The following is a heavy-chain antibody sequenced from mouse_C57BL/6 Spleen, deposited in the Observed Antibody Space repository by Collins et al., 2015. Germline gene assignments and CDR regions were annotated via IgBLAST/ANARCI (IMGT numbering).Heavy chain of an antibody. V-gene: IGHV1S56*01. CDR1: GYTFTSYY. Sequence: VQLQQSGPELVKPGASVRISCKASGYTFTSYYIHWVNQRPGQGLEWIGWIYPGNVNTKYNEKFKDKATLTADKSSSTAYMQLSSLTSEDSAVYFCARSDGNYDYFDYWGQGTTLTVSS. CDR3: ARSDGNYDYFDY. D-gene: IGHD2-1*01. J-gene: IGHJ2*01. CDR2: IYPGNVNT.